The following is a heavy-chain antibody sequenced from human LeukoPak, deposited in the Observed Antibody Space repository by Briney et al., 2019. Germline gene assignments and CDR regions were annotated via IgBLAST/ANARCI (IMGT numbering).Heavy chain of an antibody. CDR2: IIPIFGTA. CDR3: ARAGEGLLAYSFDI. Sequence: SVKVSCKASGGTFSSYAISWVRQAPGQGLEWMGGIIPIFGTANYAQKFQGRVTIIADESTSTAYMELSSLRSEDTAVYYCARAGEGLLAYSFDIWGQGTMVTVSS. J-gene: IGHJ3*02. CDR1: GGTFSSYA. V-gene: IGHV1-69*13. D-gene: IGHD1-26*01.